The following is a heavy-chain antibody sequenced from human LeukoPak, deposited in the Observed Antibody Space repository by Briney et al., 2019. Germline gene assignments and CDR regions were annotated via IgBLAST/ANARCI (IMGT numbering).Heavy chain of an antibody. CDR3: ARSETPMADPFDY. J-gene: IGHJ4*02. D-gene: IGHD3-10*01. CDR2: ISYDGSNK. Sequence: GGSLRLSCAASGFTFSSYAMHWVRQAPGKGLEWVAVISYDGSNKYCADSVKGRFTISRDNSKNTLYLQMNSLRAEDTAVYYCARSETPMADPFDYWGQGTLVTVSS. CDR1: GFTFSSYA. V-gene: IGHV3-30-3*01.